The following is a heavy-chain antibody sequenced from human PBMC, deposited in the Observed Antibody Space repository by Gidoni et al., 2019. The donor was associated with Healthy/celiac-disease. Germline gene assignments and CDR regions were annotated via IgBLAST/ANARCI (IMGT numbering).Heavy chain of an antibody. CDR1: GFTFSNAW. J-gene: IGHJ6*02. V-gene: IGHV3-15*01. CDR3: TTGFITMVRGVLRCLGMDV. Sequence: GGLVKPGGSLRLSCAASGFTFSNAWMSWVRQAPGKGLAWVGRIKSKTDGGTTDYAAPVKGRFTISRDDSKNTLYLQMNSLKTEDTAVDYCTTGFITMVRGVLRCLGMDVWGQGTTVTVSS. D-gene: IGHD3-10*01. CDR2: IKSKTDGGTT.